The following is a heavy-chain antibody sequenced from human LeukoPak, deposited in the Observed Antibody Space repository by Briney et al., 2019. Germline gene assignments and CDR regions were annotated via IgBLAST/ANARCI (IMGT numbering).Heavy chain of an antibody. CDR3: ARDGGDIVVVPAALYYFDY. CDR1: GYTFTSYG. V-gene: IGHV1-18*01. CDR2: ISAYNGNT. Sequence: ASVKVSCKASGYTFTSYGISWVRQAPGQGLEWMGWISAYNGNTNYAQKLQGRVTMTTDTSTSTAYVELRSLRSDDTAVYYCARDGGDIVVVPAALYYFDYWGQGTLVTVSS. D-gene: IGHD2-2*01. J-gene: IGHJ4*02.